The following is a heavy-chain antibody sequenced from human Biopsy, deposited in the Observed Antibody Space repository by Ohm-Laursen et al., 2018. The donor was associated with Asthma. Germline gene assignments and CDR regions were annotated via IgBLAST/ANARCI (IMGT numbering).Heavy chain of an antibody. Sequence: SLRLSCTASGFSFSNFAIHWVRQAPGKGLEWVGVISKDASTQDYADSVKGRFTMARDNSKNTLDLQMNSLREEDTAVYYCVRAGTDDAFDIWGQGTMVTVSS. D-gene: IGHD1-1*01. J-gene: IGHJ3*02. CDR2: ISKDASTQ. V-gene: IGHV3-30*01. CDR1: GFSFSNFA. CDR3: VRAGTDDAFDI.